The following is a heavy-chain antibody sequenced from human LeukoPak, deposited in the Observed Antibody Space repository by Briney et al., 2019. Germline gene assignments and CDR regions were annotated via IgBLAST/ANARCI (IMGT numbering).Heavy chain of an antibody. CDR1: GYTFTSYY. J-gene: IGHJ5*02. CDR3: ARGLLRFLEWLSELST. Sequence: GASVKVSCKASGYTFTSYYMHWVRQAPGQGLEWMGWINPNSGGTNYAQKFQGRVTMTRDTSISAAYMELSRLRSDDTAVYYCARGLLRFLEWLSELSTWGQGTLVTVSS. CDR2: INPNSGGT. V-gene: IGHV1-2*02. D-gene: IGHD3-3*01.